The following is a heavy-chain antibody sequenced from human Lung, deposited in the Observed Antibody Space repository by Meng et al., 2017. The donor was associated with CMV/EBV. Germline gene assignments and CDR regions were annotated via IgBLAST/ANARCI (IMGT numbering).Heavy chain of an antibody. CDR1: GGNFNSYS. V-gene: IGHV1-69*08. J-gene: IGHJ5*02. CDR2: IVPLLRTP. D-gene: IGHD4-11*01. CDR3: ASATYMTTQQGWFDT. Sequence: SVKVSCKAYGGNFNSYSFIWVRQAPGQGLEWVGRIVPLLRTPIFAQSFQGRVTITADRSSSTTYMELSRLRSEDTAVYYCASATYMTTQQGWFDTWGQGTXVTV.